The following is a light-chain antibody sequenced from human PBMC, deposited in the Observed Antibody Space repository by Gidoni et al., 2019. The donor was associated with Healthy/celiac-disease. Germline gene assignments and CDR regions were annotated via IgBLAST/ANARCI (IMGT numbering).Light chain of an antibody. V-gene: IGKV3-15*01. CDR3: QQYNNWPRT. CDR1: QSVSSN. CDR2: GAS. J-gene: IGKJ1*01. Sequence: EIVMTQSPATLSVSPGKRATLSCRASQSVSSNLAWYQQKPGQSPRLLIYGASTRATGIPSRFSGSGSGTEFTLTISSLQSEDFAVYYCQQYNNWPRTFGQGTKVEIK.